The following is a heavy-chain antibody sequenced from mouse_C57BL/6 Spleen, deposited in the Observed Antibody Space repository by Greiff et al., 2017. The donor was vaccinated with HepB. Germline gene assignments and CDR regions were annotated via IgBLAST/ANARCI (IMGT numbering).Heavy chain of an antibody. V-gene: IGHV1-74*01. J-gene: IGHJ3*01. CDR1: GYTFTSYW. CDR2: IHPSDSDT. Sequence: QVQLQQPGAELVKPGASVKVSCKASGYTFTSYWMHWVKQRPGQGLEWIGRIHPSDSDTNYNQKFKGKATLTVDKSSSTAYMQLSSLASADSAVYYCAIWRTWFAYWGQGTLVTVSA. CDR3: AIWRTWFAY.